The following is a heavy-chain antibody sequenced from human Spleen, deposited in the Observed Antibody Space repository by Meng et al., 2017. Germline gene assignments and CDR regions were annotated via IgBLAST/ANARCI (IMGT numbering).Heavy chain of an antibody. J-gene: IGHJ4*02. V-gene: IGHV3-7*01. CDR1: GFTFSSYW. CDR2: IKQDGSEK. D-gene: IGHD7-27*01. CDR3: ARESGIWGRVDS. Sequence: GESLKISCAASGFTFSSYWMSWVRQAPGKGLEWVANIKQDGSEKYYVDSVKGRFTISRDNAKNSLYLQMNSLRAEDTAIYYCARESGIWGRVDSWGQGTLVTVSS.